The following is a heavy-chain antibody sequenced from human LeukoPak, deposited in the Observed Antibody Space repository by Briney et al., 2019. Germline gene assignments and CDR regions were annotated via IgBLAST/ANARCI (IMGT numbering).Heavy chain of an antibody. D-gene: IGHD6-6*01. V-gene: IGHV3-7*01. CDR3: ARASSIAARPSGYFDY. CDR2: IKQDGREK. Sequence: PGGSLRLSCAASGITFRNYWMSWVRQAPGKGLEWVANIKQDGREKYYMDSVKGRFTISRDNAKNSLYLQMNSLRAEDTAVYYCARASSIAARPSGYFDYWGQGTLVTVSS. CDR1: GITFRNYW. J-gene: IGHJ4*02.